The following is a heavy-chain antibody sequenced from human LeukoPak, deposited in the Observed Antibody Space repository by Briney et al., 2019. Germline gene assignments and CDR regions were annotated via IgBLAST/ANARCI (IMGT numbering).Heavy chain of an antibody. D-gene: IGHD6-13*01. CDR1: GGSMSSYY. Sequence: PSETLSLTCIVSGGSMSSYYWSWIRQPAGKGLEWIGRMYTDGSTNYNPFLNSRVTMSVDTSKKHFSLRQNSVTAADTAVYYCATYDQKLAFDNWGQGTLVTVSS. CDR2: MYTDGST. J-gene: IGHJ4*02. V-gene: IGHV4-4*07. CDR3: ATYDQKLAFDN.